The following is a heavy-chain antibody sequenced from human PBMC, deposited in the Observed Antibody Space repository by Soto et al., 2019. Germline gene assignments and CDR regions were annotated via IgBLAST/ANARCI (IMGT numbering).Heavy chain of an antibody. D-gene: IGHD3-10*01. V-gene: IGHV3-11*01. CDR1: GFDFSDYY. Sequence: QVQLVESGGALVKPGGSLRLSCAASGFDFSDYYMTWIRQAPGQGLEWLSSISSRGTSISYADSVKGRFTISRDNIENSLVLHMNSLRGEDTAVYYCARSWGDSSYFDFGGQGTLVTVSS. J-gene: IGHJ4*02. CDR2: ISSRGTSI. CDR3: ARSWGDSSYFDF.